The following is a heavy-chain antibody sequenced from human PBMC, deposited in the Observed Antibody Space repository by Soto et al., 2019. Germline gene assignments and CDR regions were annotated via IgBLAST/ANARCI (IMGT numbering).Heavy chain of an antibody. D-gene: IGHD1-20*01. V-gene: IGHV1-69*13. J-gene: IGHJ4*02. Sequence: SVKVSCKASGGTFSSYAISWVRQAPGQGLEWMGGIIPIFGTANYAQKFQGRVTITAEESTSTAYMELSSLRSEDTAVYYCARYRGITGFYYFDYWGQGTLVTVSS. CDR3: ARYRGITGFYYFDY. CDR1: GGTFSSYA. CDR2: IIPIFGTA.